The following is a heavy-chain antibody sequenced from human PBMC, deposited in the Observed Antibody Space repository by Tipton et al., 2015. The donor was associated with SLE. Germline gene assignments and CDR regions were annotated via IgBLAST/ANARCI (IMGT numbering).Heavy chain of an antibody. CDR1: GGSISSSSYY. V-gene: IGHV4-39*07. CDR3: ARWSSNFATD. CDR2: IYYSGST. Sequence: LRLSCTVSGGSISSSSYYWAWIRQPPGKGLEWIGNIYYSGSTFYNPSLKSRVTISVDTSKNQFSLKLSSVTAADTAVYYCARWSSNFATDWGQGTLVTVSS. D-gene: IGHD4-11*01. J-gene: IGHJ4*02.